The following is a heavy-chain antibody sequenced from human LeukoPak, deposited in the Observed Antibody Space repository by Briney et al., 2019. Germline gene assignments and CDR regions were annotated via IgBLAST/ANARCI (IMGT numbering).Heavy chain of an antibody. CDR3: ARVGLLGRYGSGSYYFDY. J-gene: IGHJ4*02. Sequence: SETLSLTCTVSGGSISSGSYYWSWIRQPAGKGLEWIGRINTSGRTDYNPSLKSRVTMSVDTSKNQFSLKLSSVTAADTAVYYCARVGLLGRYGSGSYYFDYWGQGTLVTVSS. V-gene: IGHV4-61*02. D-gene: IGHD3-10*01. CDR2: INTSGRT. CDR1: GGSISSGSYY.